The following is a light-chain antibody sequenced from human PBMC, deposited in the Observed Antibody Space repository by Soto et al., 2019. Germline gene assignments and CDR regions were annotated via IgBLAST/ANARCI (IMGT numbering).Light chain of an antibody. CDR3: QQYRTSPAYI. V-gene: IGKV3-20*01. J-gene: IGKJ2*01. CDR2: GAS. Sequence: EIILTQSPGTLSLSPGERATLSCRASQSVSREFFAWYQQKPGQAPRLLIYGASSMASGIPDRFTGSGSGTHLTLTNSGLEPQYSAVYHCQQYRTSPAYIFGKGTKLQIK. CDR1: QSVSREF.